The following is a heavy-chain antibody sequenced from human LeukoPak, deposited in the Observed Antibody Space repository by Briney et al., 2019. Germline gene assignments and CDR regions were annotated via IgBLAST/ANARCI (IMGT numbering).Heavy chain of an antibody. CDR2: INPEGSEK. V-gene: IGHV3-7*01. D-gene: IGHD5-18*01. J-gene: IGHJ4*02. Sequence: GGSLRLSCAVSGLTFSSSWMDWVRQAPGKGLEWVASINPEGSEKYSSDSVKGRFTISRDNAKNSLYLQMDSLRVEDTAFYYCARDLAYSRLDYWGQGMLVTVSS. CDR3: ARDLAYSRLDY. CDR1: GLTFSSSW.